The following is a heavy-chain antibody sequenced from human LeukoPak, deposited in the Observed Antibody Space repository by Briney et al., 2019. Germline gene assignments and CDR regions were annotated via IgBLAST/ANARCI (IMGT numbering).Heavy chain of an antibody. D-gene: IGHD2-2*01. Sequence: PSETLSLTCTVSGGSISSSNYYWGWIRQPPGKGLEWIGSIHYSGSTYYNPSLESRVTISVDTSKNQFSLKLSSVTAADTAVYYCARGPTYQPIDYWGQGTLVTVSS. CDR3: ARGPTYQPIDY. CDR1: GGSISSSNYY. CDR2: IHYSGST. V-gene: IGHV4-39*01. J-gene: IGHJ4*02.